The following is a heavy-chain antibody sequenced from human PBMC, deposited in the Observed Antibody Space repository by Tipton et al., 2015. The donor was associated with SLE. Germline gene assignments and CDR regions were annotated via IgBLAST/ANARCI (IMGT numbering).Heavy chain of an antibody. CDR3: ATSPYISDWVRGNI. Sequence: SLRLSCAASGFPFSVYAMTWVHQAPGKGLEWVSIVYRDDTTYCADSVKGRFTISRDNSRDTLYLQMISLRPEDTAVYYCATSPYISDWVRGNIWGQGTMATVS. J-gene: IGHJ3*02. CDR2: IVYRDDTT. D-gene: IGHD6-25*01. CDR1: GFPFSVYA. V-gene: IGHV3-23*03.